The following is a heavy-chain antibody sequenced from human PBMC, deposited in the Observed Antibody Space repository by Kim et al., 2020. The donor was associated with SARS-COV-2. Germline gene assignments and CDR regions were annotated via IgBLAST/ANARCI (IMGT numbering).Heavy chain of an antibody. CDR2: IYHSGST. D-gene: IGHD2-15*01. J-gene: IGHJ6*02. CDR1: GYSISSGYY. Sequence: SETLSLTCTVSGYSISSGYYWGWIRQPPGKGLEWIGSIYHSGSTYYNPSLKSRVTISVDTSKNQFSLKLSSVTAADTAVYYCAREINCSGGSCYRDQGGEDYYYGMDVWGQGTTVTVSS. V-gene: IGHV4-38-2*02. CDR3: AREINCSGGSCYRDQGGEDYYYGMDV.